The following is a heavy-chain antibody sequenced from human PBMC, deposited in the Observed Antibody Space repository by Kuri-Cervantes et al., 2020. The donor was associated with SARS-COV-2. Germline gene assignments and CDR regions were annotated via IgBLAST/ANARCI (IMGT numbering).Heavy chain of an antibody. CDR1: GFTFSSYA. CDR2: ISYDGSNK. V-gene: IGHV3-30-3*01. Sequence: GGSLRLSCAASGFTFSSYAMHWVRQAPGKGLEWVAVISYDGSNKYYADSVKGRFTISRDNSKNTLYLQMNSLRAEDTAVYHCAKEVVPAATPGAGHFDYWGQGTLVTVSS. J-gene: IGHJ4*02. D-gene: IGHD2-2*01. CDR3: AKEVVPAATPGAGHFDY.